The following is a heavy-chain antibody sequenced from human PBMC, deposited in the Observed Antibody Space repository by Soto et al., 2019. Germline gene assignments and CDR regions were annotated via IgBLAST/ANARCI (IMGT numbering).Heavy chain of an antibody. CDR1: GFTFTSSA. Sequence: QMQLVQSGPEVKKPGTSVKVSCKASGFTFTSSAVQWVRQARGQRLEWIGWIVVGSGNTNYAQKFQERVTITRDMSTSTAYMELSSLRSEDTAVYYCAAEELAVAGSQPGHFQHCGQGTLVTVSS. J-gene: IGHJ1*01. CDR3: AAEELAVAGSQPGHFQH. V-gene: IGHV1-58*01. CDR2: IVVGSGNT. D-gene: IGHD6-19*01.